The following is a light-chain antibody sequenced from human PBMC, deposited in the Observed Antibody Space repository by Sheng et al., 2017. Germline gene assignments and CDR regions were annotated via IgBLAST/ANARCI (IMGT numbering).Light chain of an antibody. CDR2: DVS. CDR1: SSDVGGYNY. CDR3: SSYTIRSTYV. J-gene: IGLJ1*01. V-gene: IGLV2-14*03. Sequence: QSALTQPASVSGSPGQSITISCTGTSSDVGGYNYVSWYQQHPGKAPKFLIHDVSNWPSEVSNRFSGSKSGNTASLTISGLQAEDEADYYCSSYTIRSTYVFGTGTKVTVL.